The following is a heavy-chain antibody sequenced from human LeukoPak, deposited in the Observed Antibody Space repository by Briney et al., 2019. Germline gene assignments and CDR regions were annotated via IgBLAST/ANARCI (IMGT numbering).Heavy chain of an antibody. V-gene: IGHV1-69*05. CDR1: GGTFSSYA. CDR3: APAPITMVRGVITSDAFDI. D-gene: IGHD3-10*01. J-gene: IGHJ3*02. CDR2: IIPIFGTA. Sequence: ASVKVSCKASGGTFSSYAISWVRQAPGQGLEWMGRIIPIFGTANYAQKFQGRVTITTDESTSTAYMELSSLRSEDTAVCYCAPAPITMVRGVITSDAFDIWGQGTMVTVSS.